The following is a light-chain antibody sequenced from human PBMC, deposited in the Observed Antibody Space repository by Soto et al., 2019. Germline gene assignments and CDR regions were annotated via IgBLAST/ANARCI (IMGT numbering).Light chain of an antibody. V-gene: IGLV1-40*01. CDR3: QSYDNSLSGYV. CDR2: GNS. CDR1: SSNIGAGYD. Sequence: QSVLTQLPSVSGAPGQRVTISCTGSSSNIGAGYDVHWYQQLPGTAPKLLIYGNSNRPSGVPDRISGSKSGTSASLAITGLQAEDEADYYCQSYDNSLSGYVFGNGTKVTVL. J-gene: IGLJ1*01.